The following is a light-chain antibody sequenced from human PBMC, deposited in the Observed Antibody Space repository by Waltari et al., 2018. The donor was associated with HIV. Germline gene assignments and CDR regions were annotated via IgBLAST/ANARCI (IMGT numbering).Light chain of an antibody. CDR3: AAWDDSRNGEVI. CDR2: SNN. V-gene: IGLV1-44*01. J-gene: IGLJ2*01. CDR1: NSNIGSNS. Sequence: QSVLTQPPSASGTPGQRVTISCSGRNSNIGSNSVNWYQQVPGTAPKLLIYSNNQRPAAVPDRFSGSKYGNSASLAISGRRSEDEANYYCAAWDDSRNGEVIFGGGTKLIVL.